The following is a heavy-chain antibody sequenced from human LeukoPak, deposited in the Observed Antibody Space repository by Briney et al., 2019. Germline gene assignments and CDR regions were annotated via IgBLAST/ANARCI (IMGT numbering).Heavy chain of an antibody. CDR1: GGSISSYY. Sequence: SETLSLTCTVSGGSISSYYWSWIRQPAGKGLEWIGRIYTSGSTNYNPSLKSRVTMSVDTSKNQFSLKLGSVTAADTAVYYCARGSTPVIAAADFDAFDIWGQGTMVTVSS. CDR3: ARGSTPVIAAADFDAFDI. CDR2: IYTSGST. V-gene: IGHV4-4*07. D-gene: IGHD6-13*01. J-gene: IGHJ3*02.